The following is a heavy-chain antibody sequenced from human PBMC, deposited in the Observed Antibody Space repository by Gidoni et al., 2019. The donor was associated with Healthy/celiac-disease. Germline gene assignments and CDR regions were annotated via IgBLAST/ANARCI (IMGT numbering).Heavy chain of an antibody. V-gene: IGHV5-10-1*03. CDR2: IDPSDSYT. CDR3: ARLSYYDVRDNYYYGMDV. Sequence: EVQLVQSGAEVKKPGESLRISCKGSGYSFTSYWISWVRQMPGKGLEWMGRIDPSDSYTNYSPSFQGHVTISADKSISTAYLQWSSLKASDTAMYYCARLSYYDVRDNYYYGMDVWGQGTTVTVSS. CDR1: GYSFTSYW. J-gene: IGHJ6*02. D-gene: IGHD3-10*02.